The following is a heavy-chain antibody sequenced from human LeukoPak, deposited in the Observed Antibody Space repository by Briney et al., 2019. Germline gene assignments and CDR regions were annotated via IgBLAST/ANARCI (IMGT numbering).Heavy chain of an antibody. CDR2: IYYSGNT. CDR3: ARVRYYYGSGSYSDY. Sequence: SETLSLTRTVSGGSVSSGSYYWSWIRQPPGKGLEWIGYIYYSGNTNYNPSLKSRVTISVDTSKNQFSLKLNSVTAADTAVYYCARVRYYYGSGSYSDYWGQGTLVTVSS. D-gene: IGHD3-10*01. CDR1: GGSVSSGSYY. J-gene: IGHJ4*02. V-gene: IGHV4-61*01.